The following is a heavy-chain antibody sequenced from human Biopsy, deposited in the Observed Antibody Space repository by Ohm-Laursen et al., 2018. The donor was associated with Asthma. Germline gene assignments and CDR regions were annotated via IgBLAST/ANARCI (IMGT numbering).Heavy chain of an antibody. CDR2: TNERGVT. Sequence: GTLSLTCDVYPGSFSGFFWTWIRQSPGKGLEWIGETNERGVTNNNPSLKSRVIISIDTYWNRVSLRLTSMTAADTAVYYCASGPQWSGLDVWGQGTTVTVSS. CDR3: ASGPQWSGLDV. V-gene: IGHV4-34*01. J-gene: IGHJ6*02. CDR1: PGSFSGFF. D-gene: IGHD2-8*01.